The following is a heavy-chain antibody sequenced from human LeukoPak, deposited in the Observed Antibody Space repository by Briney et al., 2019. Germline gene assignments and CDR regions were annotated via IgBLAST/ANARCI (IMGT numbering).Heavy chain of an antibody. Sequence: ASVKVSCKASGGTFSSYAISWVRQAPGQGLEWMGRIIPIFGTANYAQKFQGRVTITTDESTSTAYMELSSLRSEDTAVYYCARDPRATTVNTYWFDPWGQGTLVTVSS. J-gene: IGHJ5*02. V-gene: IGHV1-69*05. CDR3: ARDPRATTVNTYWFDP. CDR2: IIPIFGTA. CDR1: GGTFSSYA. D-gene: IGHD4-17*01.